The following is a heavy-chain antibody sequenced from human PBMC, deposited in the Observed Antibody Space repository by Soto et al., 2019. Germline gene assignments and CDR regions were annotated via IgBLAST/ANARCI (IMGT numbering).Heavy chain of an antibody. J-gene: IGHJ4*02. D-gene: IGHD3-22*01. Sequence: GESLKISCKGSGYSFAGYWITWVRQKPGKGLEWMGRIDPSDSQSYYSPSFRGHVTISVTKSITTVFLQWSSLRASDTAMYYCARQIYDSDTGPNFQYYFDSWGQGTPVTVSS. CDR1: GYSFAGYW. CDR2: IDPSDSQS. V-gene: IGHV5-10-1*01. CDR3: ARQIYDSDTGPNFQYYFDS.